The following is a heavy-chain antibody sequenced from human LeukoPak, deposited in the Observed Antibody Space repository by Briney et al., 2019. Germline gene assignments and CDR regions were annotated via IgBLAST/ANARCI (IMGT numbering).Heavy chain of an antibody. Sequence: GGSLRLSCAASGFTFSTYNMDWVREAPGKGLEWISYISTSSATIYYADSVKGRFTISRDNAKNSLYLQMNSLRDEDTAVYYCARGDDFWSGYDYPKQDYWYFDLWGRGTLVTVSS. CDR1: GFTFSTYN. CDR2: ISTSSATI. V-gene: IGHV3-48*02. CDR3: ARGDDFWSGYDYPKQDYWYFDL. J-gene: IGHJ2*01. D-gene: IGHD3-3*01.